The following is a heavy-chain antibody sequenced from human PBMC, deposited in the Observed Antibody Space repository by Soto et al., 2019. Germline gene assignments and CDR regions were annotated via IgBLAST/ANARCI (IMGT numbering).Heavy chain of an antibody. CDR1: GFTFSSYW. J-gene: IGHJ4*02. CDR2: IKQDGSEK. D-gene: IGHD3-16*01. CDR3: ARVGDDYVWGSYPYHFEY. V-gene: IGHV3-7*01. Sequence: GGSLRLSCAASGFTFSSYWMSLVRQAPGKGLEWVANIKQDGSEKYYADSVKGRFTISRDNAKNSLYLQMNSLRAEDTAVYYCARVGDDYVWGSYPYHFEYWGEGTLVTVSS.